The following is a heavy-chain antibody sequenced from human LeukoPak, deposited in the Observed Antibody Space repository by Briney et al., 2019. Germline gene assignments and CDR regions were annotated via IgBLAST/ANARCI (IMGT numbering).Heavy chain of an antibody. Sequence: GGSLRLSCAASGFTFSSYAMHWVRQAPGKGLEWVAVISYDGSNKYYADSVKGRFTISRDNSKNTLYLQMNSLRAEDTVVYYCARVGAYGGSGSYPGAFDIWGQGTMVTVSS. V-gene: IGHV3-30*04. CDR2: ISYDGSNK. J-gene: IGHJ3*02. CDR3: ARVGAYGGSGSYPGAFDI. D-gene: IGHD3-10*01. CDR1: GFTFSSYA.